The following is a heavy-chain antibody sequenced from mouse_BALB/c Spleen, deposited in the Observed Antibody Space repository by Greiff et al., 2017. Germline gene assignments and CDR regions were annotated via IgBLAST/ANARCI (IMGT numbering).Heavy chain of an antibody. J-gene: IGHJ4*01. CDR2: ISYRGST. CDR1: GDSITSGY. Sequence: EVQLQESGPSLVKPSQTLSLTCSVTGDSITSGYWNWIRKFPGNKLEYMGYISYRGSTYYNPSLKSRISITRDTSKNQYYLQLNSVTTEDTATYYCARWDMIFYAMDYWGQGTSVTVSS. CDR3: ARWDMIFYAMDY. D-gene: IGHD2-3*01. V-gene: IGHV3-8*02.